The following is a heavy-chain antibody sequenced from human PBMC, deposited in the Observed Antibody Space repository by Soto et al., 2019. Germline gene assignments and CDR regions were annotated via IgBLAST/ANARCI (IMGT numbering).Heavy chain of an antibody. CDR2: IVVGSGNT. V-gene: IGHV1-58*02. J-gene: IGHJ3*02. CDR3: AAVAYSGYDYGHHDAFDI. Sequence: GASVKVSCKASGFTFTSSAMQWVRQARGQRLEWIGWIVVGSGNTNYAQKFQERVTITRDMSTSTAYMELSSLRSEDTAVYYCAAVAYSGYDYGHHDAFDIWGQGTMVTVSS. CDR1: GFTFTSSA. D-gene: IGHD5-12*01.